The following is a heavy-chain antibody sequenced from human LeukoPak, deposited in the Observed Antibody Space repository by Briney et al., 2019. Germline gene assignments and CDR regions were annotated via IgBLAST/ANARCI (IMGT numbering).Heavy chain of an antibody. J-gene: IGHJ4*02. CDR2: MDYSGST. V-gene: IGHV4-59*01. CDR3: ARGIDYYESGKYYRFDC. D-gene: IGHD3-10*01. Sequence: PSETLSLTCTVSGGSISTYYWVWIPQPPGKGLEGIAYMDYSGSTNYNRSLKSRVTISIDTSKNQFSLRLTSVTPADTAVYYCARGIDYYESGKYYRFDCWGQGALVTVSS. CDR1: GGSISTYY.